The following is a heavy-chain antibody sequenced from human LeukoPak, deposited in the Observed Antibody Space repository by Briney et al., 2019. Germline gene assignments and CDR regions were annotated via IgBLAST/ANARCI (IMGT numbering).Heavy chain of an antibody. CDR3: AKAGAMIVVWSAFDI. CDR2: ISGSGGST. D-gene: IGHD3-22*01. CDR1: GFTFSSYS. Sequence: GGSLRLSCAASGFTFSSYSMNWVRQAPGKGLEWVSAISGSGGSTYYADSVKGRFTISRDNSKNTLYLQMNSLRAEDTAVYYCAKAGAMIVVWSAFDIWGQGTMVTVSS. V-gene: IGHV3-23*01. J-gene: IGHJ3*02.